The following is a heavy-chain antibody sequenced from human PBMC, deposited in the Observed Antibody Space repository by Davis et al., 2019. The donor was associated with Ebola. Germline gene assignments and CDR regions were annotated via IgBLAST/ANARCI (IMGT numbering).Heavy chain of an antibody. D-gene: IGHD3-9*01. Sequence: SVKVSCKASGGTFSSYAISWVRQAPGQGLEWMGGILPIFGTANYAQKFQGRVTITADESTSTAYMELSSLRSEDTAVYYCARAAGDILTGYWSYWGQGTLVTVSS. CDR3: ARAAGDILTGYWSY. CDR2: ILPIFGTA. V-gene: IGHV1-69*13. CDR1: GGTFSSYA. J-gene: IGHJ4*02.